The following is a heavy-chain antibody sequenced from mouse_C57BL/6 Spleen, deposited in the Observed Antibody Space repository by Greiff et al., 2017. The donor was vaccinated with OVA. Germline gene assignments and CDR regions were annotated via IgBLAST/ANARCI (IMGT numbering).Heavy chain of an antibody. CDR1: GYSFTDYN. D-gene: IGHD1-1*01. CDR2: INPNYGTT. J-gene: IGHJ4*01. CDR3: ARGLYGSSLYAMDY. V-gene: IGHV1-39*01. Sequence: EVKLQESGPELVKPGASVKISCKASGYSFTDYNMNWVKQSNGKSLEWIGVINPNYGTTSYNQKFKGKATLTVDQSSSTAYMQLNSLTSEDSAVYYCARGLYGSSLYAMDYWGQGTSVTVSS.